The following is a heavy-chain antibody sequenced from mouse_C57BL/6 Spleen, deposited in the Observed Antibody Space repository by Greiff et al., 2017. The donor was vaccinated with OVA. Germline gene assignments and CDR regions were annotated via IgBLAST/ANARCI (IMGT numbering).Heavy chain of an antibody. CDR2: INPNNGGT. Sequence: VQLQQSGPELVKPGASVKISCKASGYTFTDYYMNWVKQSHGKSLEWIGDINPNNGGTSYNQKFKGKATLTVDKSSSTAYMELRSLTSEDSAVYYCARIYYGSCDYWGQGTTLTVSS. CDR1: GYTFTDYY. CDR3: ARIYYGSCDY. J-gene: IGHJ2*01. V-gene: IGHV1-26*01. D-gene: IGHD1-1*01.